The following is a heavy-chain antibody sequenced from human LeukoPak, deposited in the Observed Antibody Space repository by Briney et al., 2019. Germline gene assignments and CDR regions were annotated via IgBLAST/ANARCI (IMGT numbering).Heavy chain of an antibody. Sequence: VSVKVSCKASGYTFTSYGISWVRQAPGQGLERMGWISAYNGNTNYAQKLQGRVTMTTDTSTSTAYMELRSLRSDDTAVYYCAREDYGDYVGFYWGQGTLVTVSS. J-gene: IGHJ4*02. V-gene: IGHV1-18*04. CDR1: GYTFTSYG. CDR3: AREDYGDYVGFY. CDR2: ISAYNGNT. D-gene: IGHD4-17*01.